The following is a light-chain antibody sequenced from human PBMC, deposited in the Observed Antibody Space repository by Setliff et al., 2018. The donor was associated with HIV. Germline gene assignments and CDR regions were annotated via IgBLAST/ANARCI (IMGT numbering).Light chain of an antibody. CDR3: CSYAGDRVFWL. J-gene: IGLJ2*01. CDR1: SNDVGGHNY. Sequence: QSVLAQPTSVSGSPGQSVTISCTGTSNDVGGHNYVSWYQQYPGKAPTLLIFGVTNRPAGVSFRFGGSKSGNTASLTISGSQPEDEADYYCCSYAGDRVFWLFAGGTKVTVL. CDR2: GVT. V-gene: IGLV2-14*03.